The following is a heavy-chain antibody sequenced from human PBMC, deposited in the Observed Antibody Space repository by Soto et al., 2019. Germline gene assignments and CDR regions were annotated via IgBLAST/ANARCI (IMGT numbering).Heavy chain of an antibody. Sequence: PSHTLSLTCAISGYSVSSNSAALNWIRQSPSRGLEWLGRTYYRSKWYNDYAVSVKSRITINPDTSKNQFSLQLNSVTPEDTAVYYCAREYNWNYFGWFDPWGQGTLVTVSS. J-gene: IGHJ5*02. CDR2: TYYRSKWYN. D-gene: IGHD1-7*01. CDR1: GYSVSSNSAA. CDR3: AREYNWNYFGWFDP. V-gene: IGHV6-1*01.